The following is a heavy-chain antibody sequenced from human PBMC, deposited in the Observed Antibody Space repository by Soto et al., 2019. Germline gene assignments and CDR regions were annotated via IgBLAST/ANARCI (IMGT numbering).Heavy chain of an antibody. CDR1: VCTFSNFA. CDR2: ISGTDDYT. V-gene: IGHV3-23*01. D-gene: IGHD6-19*01. Sequence: PVGSLRLSCASSVCTFSNFAMTWVRHSPGEWLEWVSSISGTDDYTYYADSVKRRFTISRDNALNTLFLHMNKLRADDTAVYYCAKSSRPHAPAIQAFFDPLGLATLGLVS. CDR3: AKSSRPHAPAIQAFFDP. J-gene: IGHJ5*02.